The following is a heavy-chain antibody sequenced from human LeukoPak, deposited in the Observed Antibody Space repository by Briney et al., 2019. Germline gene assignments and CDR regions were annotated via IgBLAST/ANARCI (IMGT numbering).Heavy chain of an antibody. J-gene: IGHJ4*02. CDR2: IYYSGST. CDR3: ARDNYDSSTPYYFDY. D-gene: IGHD3-22*01. Sequence: SSETLSLTCAVSGGSISSNSYYWGWIRQPPGKGLEWIGSIYYSGSTYYNPSLKSRVTISVDTSKNQFSLKLSSVTAADTAVYYCARDNYDSSTPYYFDYWGQGTLVTVSS. CDR1: GGSISSNSYY. V-gene: IGHV4-39*02.